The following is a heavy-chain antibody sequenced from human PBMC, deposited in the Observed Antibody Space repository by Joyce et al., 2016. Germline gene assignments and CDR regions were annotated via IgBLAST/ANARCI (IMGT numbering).Heavy chain of an antibody. D-gene: IGHD1-14*01. CDR2: ISGSGGST. CDR1: GFTFSSHA. V-gene: IGHV3-23*01. Sequence: EVQLLESGGGLVQPGGSLRLSCAASGFTFSSHAMSWVRQAPGKGLEWVSVISGSGGSTSYADSVKGRFTISRDNSKNTLYLQMNSLTAADTATYHCAKTFSRKHDAFDIWGQGTMVTVSP. CDR3: AKTFSRKHDAFDI. J-gene: IGHJ3*02.